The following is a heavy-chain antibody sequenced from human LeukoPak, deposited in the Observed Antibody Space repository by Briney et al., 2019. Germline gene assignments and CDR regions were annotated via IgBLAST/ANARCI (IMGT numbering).Heavy chain of an antibody. V-gene: IGHV1-2*02. CDR1: GYTFTGYY. D-gene: IGHD4-17*01. CDR3: ARPATVTTKWFDP. Sequence: ASVKVSCKASGYTFTGYYMHWVRQAPGQGLEWMGWINPNSGGTNYAQKIQGRVTMTRDTSISTAYMELSRLRSDDTAVYYCARPATVTTKWFDPWGQGTLVTVSS. J-gene: IGHJ5*02. CDR2: INPNSGGT.